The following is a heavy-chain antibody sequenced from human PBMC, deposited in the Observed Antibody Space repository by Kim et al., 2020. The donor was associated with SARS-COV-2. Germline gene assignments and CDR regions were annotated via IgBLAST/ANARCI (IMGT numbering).Heavy chain of an antibody. CDR2: IIPIFGIA. V-gene: IGHV1-69*04. CDR1: GGTFSSYA. J-gene: IGHJ4*02. D-gene: IGHD2-15*01. CDR3: ASSGATKVYCSGGSCYFDY. Sequence: SVKVSCKASGGTFSSYAISWVRQAPGQGLEWMGRIIPIFGIANYAQKFQGRVTITADKSTSTAYMELSSLRSEDTAVYYCASSGATKVYCSGGSCYFDYWGQGTLVTVSS.